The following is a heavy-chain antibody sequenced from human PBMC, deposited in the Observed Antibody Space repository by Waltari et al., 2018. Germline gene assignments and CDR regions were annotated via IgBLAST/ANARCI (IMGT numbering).Heavy chain of an antibody. V-gene: IGHV4-34*01. D-gene: IGHD2-2*01. CDR1: GGSFSGSY. J-gene: IGHJ6*02. CDR3: ARVCSSTSCPYYYGMDV. CDR2: INHSGST. Sequence: QVQLQQWGAGLLKPPETLSLTCAVYGGSFSGSYWSWIRQPPGKGLEWIGEINHSGSTNYNPSLKSRVTISVDTSKNQFSLKLSSVTAADTAVYYCARVCSSTSCPYYYGMDVWGQGTTVTVSS.